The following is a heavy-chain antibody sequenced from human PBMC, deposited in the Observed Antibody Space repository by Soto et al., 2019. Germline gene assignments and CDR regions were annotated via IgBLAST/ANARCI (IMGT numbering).Heavy chain of an antibody. V-gene: IGHV4-30-2*01. CDR3: ARSREFDY. Sequence: QVQLRESGSGLVKPLETLSLTCGVYGGSLSGATYSWNWIRQTPGKGLEWIGYIFPSGTTYYNPSLRSRVTISIDVSKNQFSLSLRSLTAADTAVYYCARSREFDYWSQGTLVTVSS. CDR2: IFPSGTT. J-gene: IGHJ4*02. CDR1: GGSLSGATYS.